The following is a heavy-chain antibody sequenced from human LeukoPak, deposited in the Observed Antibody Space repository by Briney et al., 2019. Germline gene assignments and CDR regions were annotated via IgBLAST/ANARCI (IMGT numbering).Heavy chain of an antibody. D-gene: IGHD5-18*01. V-gene: IGHV4-38-2*01. CDR3: ARQGYSYGRNWFDP. Sequence: PSETLSLTCAVSGYSISSGYYWGWIRQPPGKGLEWIGSIYHSGSTYYNPSLKSRVTISVDTSKNQFSLKLSSVTAADTAVYDCARQGYSYGRNWFDPWGQGTLVTVSS. CDR1: GYSISSGYY. CDR2: IYHSGST. J-gene: IGHJ5*02.